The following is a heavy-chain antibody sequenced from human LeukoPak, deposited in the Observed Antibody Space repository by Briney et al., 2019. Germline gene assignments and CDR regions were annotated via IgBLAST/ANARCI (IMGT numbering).Heavy chain of an antibody. Sequence: SETLSLTCTVSGGSISSYYWSWIRQPPGKGLGWIGYIYYSGSTNYNPSLKSRVTISVDTSKNQFSLKLSSVTAADTAVYYCARGSAFYDSSGYIDYWGQGTLVTVSS. CDR3: ARGSAFYDSSGYIDY. D-gene: IGHD3-22*01. J-gene: IGHJ4*02. CDR1: GGSISSYY. V-gene: IGHV4-59*01. CDR2: IYYSGST.